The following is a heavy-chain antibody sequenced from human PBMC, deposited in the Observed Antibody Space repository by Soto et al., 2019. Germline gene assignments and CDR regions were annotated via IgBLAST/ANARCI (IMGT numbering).Heavy chain of an antibody. CDR2: ISAYNGNT. J-gene: IGHJ4*02. D-gene: IGHD5-12*01. Sequence: ASVKVSCKASGYTFSSYGLSWVRQAPGQGLEWMGWISAYNGNTNYAQKLQGRVTMTTDTSTSTAYMELRSLRSDDTAVYYCARGINSGYDSNPFDYWGQGTLVTVSS. V-gene: IGHV1-18*01. CDR1: GYTFSSYG. CDR3: ARGINSGYDSNPFDY.